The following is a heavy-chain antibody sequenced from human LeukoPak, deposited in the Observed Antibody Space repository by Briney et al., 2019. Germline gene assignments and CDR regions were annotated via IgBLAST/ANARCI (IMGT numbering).Heavy chain of an antibody. CDR3: AIAKAVPDY. CDR2: ISTSGSTI. V-gene: IGHV3-48*04. CDR1: GFTFSTYS. J-gene: IGHJ4*02. Sequence: PGGSLRLSCAASGFTFSTYSMNWVRQAPGKGLDWVSYISTSGSTIYYADSVKGRFTISRDNAKNSLYLQMNSLRAEDTAVYYCAIAKAVPDYWGQGTLVTVSS.